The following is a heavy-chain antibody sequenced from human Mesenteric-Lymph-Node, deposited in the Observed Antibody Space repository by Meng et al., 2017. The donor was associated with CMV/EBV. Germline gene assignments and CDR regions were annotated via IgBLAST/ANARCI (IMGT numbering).Heavy chain of an antibody. V-gene: IGHV3-48*04. J-gene: IGHJ6*02. CDR2: ISSSSSTI. CDR3: ASVGYYYGMDV. D-gene: IGHD2-2*01. Sequence: GGSLKISCAASGFTFSSYSMNWVRQAPGKGLEWVSYISSSSSTIYYADSVKGRFTISRDNAKNSLYLQMNSLRAEDTAVYYCASVGYYYGMDVWGQGTTVTVSS. CDR1: GFTFSSYS.